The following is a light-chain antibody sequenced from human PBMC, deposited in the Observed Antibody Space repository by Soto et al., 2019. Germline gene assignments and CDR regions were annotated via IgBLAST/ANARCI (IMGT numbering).Light chain of an antibody. CDR1: QSVGTF. CDR2: GAS. V-gene: IGKV3-15*01. J-gene: IGKJ4*01. Sequence: EVVMTQSPATPSVSPGERATLSCRASQSVGTFLAWYQQRPGQAPRLLIHGASTRASGIPARFSGSGSGTEFTLTISSLQSEDFAVYYCQQYNNWPPLTFGAGTKVEI. CDR3: QQYNNWPPLT.